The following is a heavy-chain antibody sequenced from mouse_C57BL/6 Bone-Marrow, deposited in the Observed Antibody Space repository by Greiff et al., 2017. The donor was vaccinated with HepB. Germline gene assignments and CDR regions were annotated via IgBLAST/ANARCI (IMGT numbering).Heavy chain of an antibody. CDR2: IYPGNSDT. V-gene: IGHV1-5*01. D-gene: IGHD1-1*01. CDR1: GYTFTSYW. Sequence: EVQLQQSGTVLARPGASVKMSCKTSGYTFTSYWMHWVKQRPGQGLEWIGAIYPGNSDTSYNQKFKGKAKLTAVTSASTAYMELSSLTNEDSAVYYCTRYYYGSSYGYFDYWGQGTTLTVSS. J-gene: IGHJ2*01. CDR3: TRYYYGSSYGYFDY.